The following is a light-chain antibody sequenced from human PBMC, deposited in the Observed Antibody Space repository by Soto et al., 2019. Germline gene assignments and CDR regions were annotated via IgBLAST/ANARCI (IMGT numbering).Light chain of an antibody. CDR2: GAS. Sequence: EVVLTQSPDTLSLSPGERATLSCRASQMITITFLAWYQQKPGQAPRLLIYGASSRATGIPDRFTGSGSGTDFTLTISRLEPEDFAVYYCQHYGGSPPITFGQGTRLEIK. CDR3: QHYGGSPPIT. J-gene: IGKJ5*01. CDR1: QMITITF. V-gene: IGKV3-20*01.